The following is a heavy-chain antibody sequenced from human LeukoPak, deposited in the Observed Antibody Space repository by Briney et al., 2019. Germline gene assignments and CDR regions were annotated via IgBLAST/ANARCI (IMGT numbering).Heavy chain of an antibody. J-gene: IGHJ4*02. CDR1: GGTFSSYA. CDR3: ARIPTNNRGDFDY. CDR2: IIPIFGTA. V-gene: IGHV1-69*05. D-gene: IGHD3-10*01. Sequence: SVKVSCKASGGTFSSYAISLVRQAPGQGLEWMGRIIPIFGTANYAQKSQGRVTITTDESTSTAYMELSSLRSEDTAVYYCARIPTNNRGDFDYWGQGTLVTVSS.